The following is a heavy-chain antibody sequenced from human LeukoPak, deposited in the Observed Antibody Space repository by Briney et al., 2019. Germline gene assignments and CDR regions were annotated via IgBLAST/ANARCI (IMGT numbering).Heavy chain of an antibody. CDR2: MNPNSGNT. V-gene: IGHV1-18*01. CDR1: GYTFTSYD. D-gene: IGHD3-10*01. Sequence: ASVKVSCKASGYTFTSYDINWVRQATGRGLEWMGWMNPNSGNTNYAQKLQGRVTMTTDTSTSTAYMELRSLRSDDTAVYYCARSKGDYMDVWGKGTTVTVSS. CDR3: ARSKGDYMDV. J-gene: IGHJ6*03.